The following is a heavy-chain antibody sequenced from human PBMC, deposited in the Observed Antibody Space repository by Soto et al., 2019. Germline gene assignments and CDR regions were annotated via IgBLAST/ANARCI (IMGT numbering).Heavy chain of an antibody. V-gene: IGHV3-30*18. CDR3: TKEYIVGTTWGYFES. J-gene: IGHJ4*02. Sequence: VQLVESGGGVVQPGGSLRLSCAASGFIFSTYGMHWVRQVPGKGLEWVAHISYDGSNEHYADSVKGRFTVSRDNAKNTLSLQMTSLRSDDTAIYYCTKEYIVGTTWGYFESWGQGTLVTVSS. CDR1: GFIFSTYG. D-gene: IGHD1-26*01. CDR2: ISYDGSNE.